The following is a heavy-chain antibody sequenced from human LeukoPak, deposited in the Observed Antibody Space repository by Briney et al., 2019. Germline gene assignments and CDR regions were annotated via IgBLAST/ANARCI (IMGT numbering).Heavy chain of an antibody. V-gene: IGHV4-59*11. CDR2: IHYSGST. CDR3: ARERAAYYYMDV. J-gene: IGHJ6*03. D-gene: IGHD6-25*01. Sequence: SETLSLTCTVSGGSISSHYWSWIRQPPGKGLEWIGYIHYSGSTNYNPPLKSRVTISVDTSKNQFSLKLSSVTAADTAVYYCARERAAYYYMDVWGKETTVTVS. CDR1: GGSISSHY.